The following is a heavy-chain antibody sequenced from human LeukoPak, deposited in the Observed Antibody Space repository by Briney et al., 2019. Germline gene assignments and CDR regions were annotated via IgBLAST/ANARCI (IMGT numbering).Heavy chain of an antibody. V-gene: IGHV3-23*01. CDR3: AKDPRYDILTGYDLNYFDY. CDR1: GFTFSSYA. Sequence: GGSLRLSCAASGFTFSSYAMSWVRQAPGKGLEWVSAISGSGGSTYYADSVKGRFTISRDNSKNTLYLQMNSLRAEDTAVYYCAKDPRYDILTGYDLNYFDYWGQGTLVTVPS. CDR2: ISGSGGST. D-gene: IGHD3-9*01. J-gene: IGHJ4*02.